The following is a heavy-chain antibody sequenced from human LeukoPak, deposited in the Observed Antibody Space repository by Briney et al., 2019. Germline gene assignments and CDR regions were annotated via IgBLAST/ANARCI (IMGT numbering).Heavy chain of an antibody. V-gene: IGHV1-2*02. J-gene: IGHJ4*02. CDR1: GYIFTGYY. Sequence: ASVKVSCKASGYIFTGYYMHWVRQTPGQELEWMGWINPNSGGTNYAQKFQGRVTMTRDTSISTAYMELSRLRSDDTAVYYCARAGDYGDYAFDYWGQGTLVTVSS. D-gene: IGHD4-17*01. CDR2: INPNSGGT. CDR3: ARAGDYGDYAFDY.